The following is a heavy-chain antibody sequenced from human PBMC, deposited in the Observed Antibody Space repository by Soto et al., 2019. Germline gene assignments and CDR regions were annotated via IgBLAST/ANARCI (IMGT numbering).Heavy chain of an antibody. CDR3: ARSKVTVITPNWFDP. Sequence: PSETLSLTCTVSGGSISSYYWSWIRQPPGKGLEWIGYIYYSGSTNYNPSLKSRVTISVDTSKNQSSLKLSSVTAADTAVYYCARSKVTVITPNWFDPWGQGTLVTVSS. V-gene: IGHV4-59*01. CDR2: IYYSGST. CDR1: GGSISSYY. D-gene: IGHD3-22*01. J-gene: IGHJ5*02.